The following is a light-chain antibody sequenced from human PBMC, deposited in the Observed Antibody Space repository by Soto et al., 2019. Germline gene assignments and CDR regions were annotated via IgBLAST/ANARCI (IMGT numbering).Light chain of an antibody. CDR3: SSYTSSNTLI. CDR1: SSDVGGYNY. CDR2: EVT. V-gene: IGLV2-14*01. J-gene: IGLJ2*01. Sequence: QSALTQPASVSGSPGQSITISCTGTSSDVGGYNYVSWFQQSPGKAPKVMTYEVTNPPSGVSNRFSGSKSGNTASLTISGLQAEDEADYYCSSYTSSNTLIFGGGTKVTVL.